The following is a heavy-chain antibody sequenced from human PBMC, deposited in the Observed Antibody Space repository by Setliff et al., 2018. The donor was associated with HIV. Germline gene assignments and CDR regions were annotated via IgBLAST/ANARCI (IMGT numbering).Heavy chain of an antibody. CDR3: ARAGNDYYDSNGYYYVVDWFDS. D-gene: IGHD3-22*01. CDR1: SGSIKSYY. J-gene: IGHJ5*01. V-gene: IGHV4-59*01. CDR2: IYGSGST. Sequence: PSETLSLTCTVSSGSIKSYYWSWIRQPPGKGLEWVGYIYGSGSTNYNPSLKSRLTISTDMSKNQFSLKLNSVTAADTAVYYCARAGNDYYDSNGYYYVVDWFDSWGQGTLVTV.